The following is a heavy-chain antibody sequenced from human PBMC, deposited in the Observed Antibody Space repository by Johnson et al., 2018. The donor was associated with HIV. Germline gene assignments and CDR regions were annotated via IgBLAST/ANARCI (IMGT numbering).Heavy chain of an antibody. CDR3: VAEVARGAPHAFDI. V-gene: IGHV3-30*02. J-gene: IGHJ3*02. CDR1: GFTFNNYD. Sequence: QVQLVESGGGVVQPGGSLRLSCAASGFTFNNYDMHWVRQAPGKGLEWVAFIRYDGSYKYYADSVKGRFTISRDNSKNTVSLQLNSLKAEDTALYYCVAEVARGAPHAFDIWGQGTMVTVSS. D-gene: IGHD2-15*01. CDR2: IRYDGSYK.